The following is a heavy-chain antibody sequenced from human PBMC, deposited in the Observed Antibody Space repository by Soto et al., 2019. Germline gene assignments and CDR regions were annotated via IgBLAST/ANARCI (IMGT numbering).Heavy chain of an antibody. D-gene: IGHD2-8*02. CDR2: IYSGDSET. V-gene: IGHV5-51*01. CDR1: GYTFTNYW. Sequence: PGESLKISCKGSGYTFTNYWIGWVRQMPGKGLEWMGIIYSGDSETRYSPSFQGQVTFSADKSISTAYLQWSSLRASDTAMYYCARHYYCSGGGCLIDYWGQGTLVTV. CDR3: ARHYYCSGGGCLIDY. J-gene: IGHJ4*02.